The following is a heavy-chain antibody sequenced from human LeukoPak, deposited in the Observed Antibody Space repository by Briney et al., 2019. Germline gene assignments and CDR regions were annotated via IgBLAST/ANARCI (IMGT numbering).Heavy chain of an antibody. CDR3: ARESGAAAETSWTYGMDV. CDR2: ISYDGSDK. Sequence: GRSLRLSCAASGFTFSSYAMHWVRQAPGKGLEWVAVISYDGSDKHYADSVKGRFTLSRENTKNTLYLQMNSLRGDDTAVYYCARESGAAAETSWTYGMDVWGQGTTVTVSS. CDR1: GFTFSSYA. V-gene: IGHV3-30*04. D-gene: IGHD6-13*01. J-gene: IGHJ6*02.